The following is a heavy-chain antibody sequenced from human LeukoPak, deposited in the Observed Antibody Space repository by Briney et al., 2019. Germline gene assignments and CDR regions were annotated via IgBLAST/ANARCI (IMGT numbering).Heavy chain of an antibody. CDR3: TRDQTPYY. CDR1: GFTFGDYA. J-gene: IGHJ4*02. CDR2: IASETYGGTA. V-gene: IGHV3-49*04. Sequence: GGSLRLSCTASGFTFGDYAMTWVRQAPGKGLEWVGFIASETYGGTAEYAASVKGRFIISRDDSKSIAYLQMNSLKTEDTAVYYCTRDQTPYYWGQGTLVTVSP.